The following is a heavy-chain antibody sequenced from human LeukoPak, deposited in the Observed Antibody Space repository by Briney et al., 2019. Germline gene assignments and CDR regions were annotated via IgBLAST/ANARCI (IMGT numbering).Heavy chain of an antibody. CDR3: ARDRLVGASACFAY. V-gene: IGHV1-69*13. CDR2: IIPIFGKA. D-gene: IGHD1-26*01. Sequence: SVKVSCKASGGTFSSYAINWVRQAPGQGLEWMGGIIPIFGKAKYAQKFQGRVTITADESTSTAYMELSSLRSEDTAVYYCARDRLVGASACFAYWGQGTLVTVSS. J-gene: IGHJ4*02. CDR1: GGTFSSYA.